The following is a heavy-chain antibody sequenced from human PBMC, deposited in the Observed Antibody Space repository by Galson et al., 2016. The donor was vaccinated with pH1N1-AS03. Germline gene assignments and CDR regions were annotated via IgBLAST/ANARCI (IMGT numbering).Heavy chain of an antibody. Sequence: QSGAEVKKPGESLNISCKGSGNSFNTYWITWVRQMPGKGPEWMGVIYPGDSDTRYSPSFQGQVTISADKSISTAYLQWSSLKASATAMYYCARHRSATHSDVSDVWGQGTVVSVSS. CDR1: GNSFNTYW. J-gene: IGHJ3*01. CDR3: ARHRSATHSDVSDV. D-gene: IGHD3-3*01. V-gene: IGHV5-51*01. CDR2: IYPGDSDT.